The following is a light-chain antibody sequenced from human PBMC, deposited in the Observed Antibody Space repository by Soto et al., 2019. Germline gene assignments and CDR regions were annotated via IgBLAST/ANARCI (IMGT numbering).Light chain of an antibody. Sequence: EIVLSQSPGTLSLSPGERATLSCRASQSITRNLAWYQQTPGQAPRLLIYGASTRATGIPARFSGGGSGTDFTLTISRLEPEDFAVYYCQQFSSYPLTFGGGTKVDIK. V-gene: IGKV3-20*01. J-gene: IGKJ4*01. CDR3: QQFSSYPLT. CDR1: QSITRN. CDR2: GAS.